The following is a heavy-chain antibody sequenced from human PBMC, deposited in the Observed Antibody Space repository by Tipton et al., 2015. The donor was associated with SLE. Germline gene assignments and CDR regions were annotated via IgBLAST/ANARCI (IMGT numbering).Heavy chain of an antibody. Sequence: TLSLTCTVSGDSITSYYWNWIRQPPGKGLEWIGYIYYNGHTNYSPSLKSRVTLSVDTSKNQFSLTLSSVTAADTAVYYCARLNDATAIASFDYWGQGNPVTVSS. J-gene: IGHJ4*02. CDR1: GDSITSYY. V-gene: IGHV4-59*01. CDR3: ARLNDATAIASFDY. D-gene: IGHD2-21*02. CDR2: IYYNGHT.